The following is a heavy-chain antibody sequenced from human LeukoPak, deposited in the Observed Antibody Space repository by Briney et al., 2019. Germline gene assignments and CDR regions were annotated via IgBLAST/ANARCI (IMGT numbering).Heavy chain of an antibody. Sequence: KPGGSLTLSCTASGDTFNNAWRTWVRQAPGKGLERVGCIKNNSERGTPDYAAPVKGRFTISRDHSKNTLYLQMSSLQTEHSAVYYCTTYRGALTNWGQGTLVTVSS. CDR2: IKNNSERGTP. V-gene: IGHV3-15*01. CDR3: TTYRGALTN. D-gene: IGHD3-10*01. J-gene: IGHJ4*02. CDR1: GDTFNNAW.